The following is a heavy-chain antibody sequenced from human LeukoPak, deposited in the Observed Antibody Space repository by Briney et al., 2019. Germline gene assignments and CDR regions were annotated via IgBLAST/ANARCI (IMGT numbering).Heavy chain of an antibody. V-gene: IGHV5-51*01. Sequence: GGSLKISCKGSGYSFTSYWIGWVRQMPGKGLEWMGIIYPGDSDTRYSPSFQGQVTISADKSISTAYLQWSSLKASDTAMYYCARGRLTTVVAPDYWGQGTLVTVSS. CDR3: ARGRLTTVVAPDY. CDR1: GYSFTSYW. D-gene: IGHD4-23*01. CDR2: IYPGDSDT. J-gene: IGHJ4*02.